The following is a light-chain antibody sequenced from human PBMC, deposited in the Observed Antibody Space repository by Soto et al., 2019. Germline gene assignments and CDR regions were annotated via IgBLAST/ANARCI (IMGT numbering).Light chain of an antibody. J-gene: IGKJ2*01. CDR2: GAS. V-gene: IGKV3-20*01. CDR3: QQYGSSPPMYT. Sequence: EIVLTQSPGTLSLSPVERATLSCRASQSVSSSYLAWYQQKPGQAPRLLIYGASSRATGIPDRFSGSGSGTDFTLTISRLEPEDLAVYYCQQYGSSPPMYTFGQGTKLEIK. CDR1: QSVSSSY.